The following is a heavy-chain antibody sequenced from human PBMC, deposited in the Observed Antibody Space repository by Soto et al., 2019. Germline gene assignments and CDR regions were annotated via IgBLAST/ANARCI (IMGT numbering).Heavy chain of an antibody. D-gene: IGHD6-19*01. CDR3: APDRVPFTSGWALY. CDR2: ISYDGGNK. Sequence: PXVCLRLSVAACGFAFSNYSMHWVRQAPGKGLEWVAVISYDGGNKYYADSVKGRFTISRDSSKNTLYLQMNNLRPDDTALYFCAPDRVPFTSGWALYCGLRTLVTVPS. J-gene: IGHJ4*02. CDR1: GFAFSNYS. V-gene: IGHV3-30-3*01.